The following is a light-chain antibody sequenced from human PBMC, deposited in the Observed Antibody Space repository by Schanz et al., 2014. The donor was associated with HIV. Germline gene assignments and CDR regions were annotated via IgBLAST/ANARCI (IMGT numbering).Light chain of an antibody. Sequence: IVLTQSPGTLSLSPGERATLSCRASQSVDSGYLAWYQQKPGQAPRLLIYGASRRATGVPDRFSGSGSGTDFTLTISRLEPEDFAVYYCQQYATTPLTFGQGTRLEIK. CDR3: QQYATTPLT. V-gene: IGKV3-20*01. J-gene: IGKJ5*01. CDR1: QSVDSGY. CDR2: GAS.